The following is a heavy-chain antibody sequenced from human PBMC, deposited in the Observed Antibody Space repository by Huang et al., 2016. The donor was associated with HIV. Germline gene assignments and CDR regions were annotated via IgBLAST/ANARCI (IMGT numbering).Heavy chain of an antibody. CDR1: GYTFTDYQ. CDR2: INPNTGTP. V-gene: IGHV7-4-1*02. J-gene: IGHJ4*02. CDR3: ARDSGYYRYFDY. Sequence: QVQLVQSGSELKKPGASVKVSCKVSGYTFTDYQISWVRQCPGQGLGGIGWINPNTGTPTYAQGFTGRFVFSFDTSVSTAYLQISSLKAEDTAVYFCARDSGYYRYFDYWGQGTLVTVSS. D-gene: IGHD3-22*01.